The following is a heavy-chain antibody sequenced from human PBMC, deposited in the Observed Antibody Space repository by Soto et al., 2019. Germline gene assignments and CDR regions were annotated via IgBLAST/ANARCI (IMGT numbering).Heavy chain of an antibody. CDR3: AKEATYYDFLSSYYSGYFDL. Sequence: QVQLVESGGGVVQPGRSLRLSCAASGFTFSSYGMHWVRRGPGKGLEWVAVISYDGSKKNYVDSVKGRFTISRDNSKNTLYLHLNSLRAEDTAVYYCAKEATYYDFLSSYYSGYFDLWGRGTLVTVSS. V-gene: IGHV3-30*18. CDR1: GFTFSSYG. D-gene: IGHD3-3*01. J-gene: IGHJ2*01. CDR2: ISYDGSKK.